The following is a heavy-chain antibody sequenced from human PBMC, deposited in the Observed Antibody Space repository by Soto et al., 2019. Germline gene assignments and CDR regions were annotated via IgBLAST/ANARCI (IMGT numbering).Heavy chain of an antibody. CDR2: IYYSGST. Sequence: SETLSLTCTVSGGSISRSSYYWGWIRQPPGKGLEWIGSIYYSGSTYYNPSLKSRVTISVDTSKNQFSLKLSSVTAADTAVYYCAPFGDYYGSGSYYRDNWFDPWGQGTLVT. D-gene: IGHD3-10*01. CDR1: GGSISRSSYY. CDR3: APFGDYYGSGSYYRDNWFDP. J-gene: IGHJ5*02. V-gene: IGHV4-39*01.